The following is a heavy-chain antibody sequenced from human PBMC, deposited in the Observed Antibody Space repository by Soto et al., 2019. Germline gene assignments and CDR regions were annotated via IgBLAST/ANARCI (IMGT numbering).Heavy chain of an antibody. V-gene: IGHV2-5*02. Sequence: QITLKESGPSLIKPTQTLALTCTFSGFSFNTRGLGVAWIRQPPGKTLEWLAVIYWDNDRRDRPSLTDRLSITKDMSTKQVVLTMTNVDTVDTGTYYCAHLVPGPLSFAYWGQGALVTVSS. J-gene: IGHJ4*02. CDR3: AHLVPGPLSFAY. D-gene: IGHD6-19*01. CDR1: GFSFNTRGLG. CDR2: IYWDNDR.